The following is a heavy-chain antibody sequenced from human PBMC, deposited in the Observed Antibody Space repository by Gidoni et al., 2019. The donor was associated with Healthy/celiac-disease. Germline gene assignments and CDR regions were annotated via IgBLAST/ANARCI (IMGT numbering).Heavy chain of an antibody. CDR2: ISSSGSTI. CDR3: ASKELSYYYGMDV. CDR1: GFTFSDYY. J-gene: IGHJ6*02. Sequence: QVQLVVSGGGLVKPGGSLRISWSASGFTFSDYYMCVSRQAPGKGLDVVSYISSSGSTIYYADTGKSRFTISRDNAKNSLYLQMNSLRAEDTAVYYCASKELSYYYGMDVWGQGTTVTVSS. D-gene: IGHD3-16*02. V-gene: IGHV3-11*01.